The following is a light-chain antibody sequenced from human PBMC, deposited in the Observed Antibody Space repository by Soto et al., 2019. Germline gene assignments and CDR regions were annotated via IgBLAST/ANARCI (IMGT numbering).Light chain of an antibody. J-gene: IGKJ1*01. CDR2: GTS. Sequence: EIVMTQSPATLSVSPGERATLSCRASQSVRSNLAWYQQKPGQAPRLLIYGTSTRATGIPARFSGSASGTEFTLTISSLQSEDFAVYYCKQYNNWPPTFGQGTKVEIK. CDR3: KQYNNWPPT. V-gene: IGKV3-15*01. CDR1: QSVRSN.